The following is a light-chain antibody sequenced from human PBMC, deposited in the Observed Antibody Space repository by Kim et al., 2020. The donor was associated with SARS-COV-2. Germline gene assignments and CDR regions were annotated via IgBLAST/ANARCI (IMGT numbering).Light chain of an antibody. V-gene: IGKV1-33*01. CDR3: QQFDYLST. CDR2: DAS. Sequence: QMNPSPFSPSASVGERVTITCQASQDINRYLNWYQQRPGKAPKLLISDASNLETGVPSRFSGSGSGTHFTFTISSLQPEDVATYYCQQFDYLSTFGPGTKVDIK. CDR1: QDINRY. J-gene: IGKJ3*01.